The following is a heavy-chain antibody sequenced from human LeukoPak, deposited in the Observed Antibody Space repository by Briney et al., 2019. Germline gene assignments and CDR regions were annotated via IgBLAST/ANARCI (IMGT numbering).Heavy chain of an antibody. CDR2: MNPNSGNT. CDR1: GYTFTSYD. J-gene: IGHJ6*03. V-gene: IGHV1-8*01. D-gene: IGHD1-26*01. Sequence: VASVKVSCKASGYTFTSYDINWVRQATGQGLGWMGWMNPNSGNTGYAQKFQGRATMTRNTSISTAYMELSSLRSEDTAVYYCARAKRELPSYYYYMDVWGKGTTVTVSS. CDR3: ARAKRELPSYYYYMDV.